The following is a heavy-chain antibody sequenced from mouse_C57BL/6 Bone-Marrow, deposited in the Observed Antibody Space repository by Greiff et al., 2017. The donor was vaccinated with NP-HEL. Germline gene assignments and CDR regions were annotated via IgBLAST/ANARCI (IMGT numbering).Heavy chain of an antibody. J-gene: IGHJ4*01. Sequence: EVQGVESGGGLVQPGGSLKLSCAASGFTFSDYGMAWVRQAPRKGPEWVAFISNLAYSIYYADTVTGRFTISRENAKNTLYLEMSSLRSEDTAMYYCARLGDWDSYAMDYWGQGTSVTVSS. D-gene: IGHD4-1*01. CDR2: ISNLAYSI. CDR1: GFTFSDYG. CDR3: ARLGDWDSYAMDY. V-gene: IGHV5-15*01.